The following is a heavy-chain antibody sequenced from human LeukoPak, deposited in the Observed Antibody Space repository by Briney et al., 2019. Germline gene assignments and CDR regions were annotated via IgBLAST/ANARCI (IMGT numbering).Heavy chain of an antibody. CDR2: INPNSGGT. CDR3: ARVRTTYYYDSSGYHHRAFDI. D-gene: IGHD3-22*01. Sequence: ASVKVSCRTYGYSVSDYYLHWVRQAPGQGLEWMGWINPNSGGTNYAQKFQGRVTMTRDTSISTAYMELSRLRSDDTAVYYCARVRTTYYYDSSGYHHRAFDIWGQGTMVTVSS. J-gene: IGHJ3*02. CDR1: GYSVSDYY. V-gene: IGHV1-2*02.